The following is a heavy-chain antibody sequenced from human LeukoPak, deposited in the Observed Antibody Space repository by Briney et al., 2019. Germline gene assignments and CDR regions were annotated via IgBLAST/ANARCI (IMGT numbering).Heavy chain of an antibody. J-gene: IGHJ4*02. V-gene: IGHV4-31*03. CDR3: ARYRTGIWSSFDY. CDR1: GGSISSGGYY. D-gene: IGHD2-15*01. CDR2: IYYSGST. Sequence: PSETLSVTCTVSGGSISSGGYYWSWIRQHPGKGLEWIGYIYYSGSTYYNPSLKSRVTISVDTSKNQFSLKLSSVTAADTAVYYCARYRTGIWSSFDYWGQGTLVTVSS.